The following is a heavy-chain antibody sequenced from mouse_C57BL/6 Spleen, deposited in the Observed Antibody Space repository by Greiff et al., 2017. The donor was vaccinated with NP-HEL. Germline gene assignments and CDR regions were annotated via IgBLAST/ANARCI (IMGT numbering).Heavy chain of an antibody. CDR3: ARVGGVYAMDY. Sequence: EVQLQESGPGLVKPSQSLSLTCSVTGYSITSGYYWNWIRQFPGNKLEWMGYISYDGSNNYNPSLKNRISITRDTSKNQFFLKLNSVTTEDTATYYCARVGGVYAMDYWGQGTSVTVSS. CDR2: ISYDGSN. V-gene: IGHV3-6*01. D-gene: IGHD1-1*02. J-gene: IGHJ4*01. CDR1: GYSITSGYY.